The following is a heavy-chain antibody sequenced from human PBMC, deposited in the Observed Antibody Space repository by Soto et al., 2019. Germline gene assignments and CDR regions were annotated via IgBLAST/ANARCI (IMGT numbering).Heavy chain of an antibody. D-gene: IGHD3-16*01. CDR1: GFTFDDNA. V-gene: IGHV3-9*01. J-gene: IGHJ4*02. Sequence: GGSLRLSCAVSGFTFDDNAMHWVRQAPEKGLEWVSGINWKSDIGYADSVKGRFTLSRDNAENSLYLQMNSRRAGDAALYYCAISQDRGGRTTFIYWGQGTQVTVSS. CDR2: INWKSDI. CDR3: AISQDRGGRTTFIY.